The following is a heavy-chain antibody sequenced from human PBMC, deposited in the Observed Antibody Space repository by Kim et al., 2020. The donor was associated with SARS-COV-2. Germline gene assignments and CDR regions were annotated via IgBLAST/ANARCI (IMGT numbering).Heavy chain of an antibody. D-gene: IGHD3-10*01. V-gene: IGHV4-39*01. J-gene: IGHJ5*02. CDR3: ARGGITMVRGVPYNWFD. CDR2: IYYSGST. CDR1: GGSISSSSYY. Sequence: SQTLSLTCTVSGGSISSSSYYWGWIRQPPGKGLEWIGSIYYSGSTYYNPSLKSRVTISVDTSKNQFSLKLSSVTAADTAVYYCARGGITMVRGVPYNWFD.